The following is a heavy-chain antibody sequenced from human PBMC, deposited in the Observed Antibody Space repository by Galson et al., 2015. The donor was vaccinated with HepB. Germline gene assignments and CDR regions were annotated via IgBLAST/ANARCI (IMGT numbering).Heavy chain of an antibody. CDR3: ARGALIVVVDATPNNWFDP. V-gene: IGHV1-18*01. CDR1: DYTFSSYS. D-gene: IGHD2-15*01. Sequence: SVKVSCKASDYTFSSYSITWVRQAPGQGLEWMGWISAYNHNANYAQKLQGRVIMTTDTSTSTAYMELRSLRSDDTAVYYCARGALIVVVDATPNNWFDPWGQGTLVTVSS. CDR2: ISAYNHNA. J-gene: IGHJ5*02.